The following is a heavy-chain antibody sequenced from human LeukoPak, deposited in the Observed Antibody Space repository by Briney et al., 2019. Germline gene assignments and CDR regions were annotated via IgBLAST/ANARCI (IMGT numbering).Heavy chain of an antibody. D-gene: IGHD2-8*01. CDR2: ISNTGGST. Sequence: PGGSLRLSCAASGFSFNTYAMSWVRQAPGKGLEWVSAISNTGGSTYYADSVKGRFTISRDNAKNSLSLQMNSLRAEDTAVYYYARGGKYCTNGVCHFYFDYWGQGTLVTVSS. V-gene: IGHV3-23*01. J-gene: IGHJ4*02. CDR1: GFSFNTYA. CDR3: ARGGKYCTNGVCHFYFDY.